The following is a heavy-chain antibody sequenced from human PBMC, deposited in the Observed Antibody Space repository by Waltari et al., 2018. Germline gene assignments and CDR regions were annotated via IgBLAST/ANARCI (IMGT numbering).Heavy chain of an antibody. D-gene: IGHD6-19*01. J-gene: IGHJ4*02. CDR2: ISSSGSTI. Sequence: EVQLVESGGGLVQPGGSLRLSCAASGFTFSSYEMNWVRQAPGKGLEWVSYISSSGSTIYYADSVKGRFTISRDNAKNSLYLQMNSLRAEDTAVYYCARGHSSGWGDFDYWGQGTWSPSPQ. CDR3: ARGHSSGWGDFDY. V-gene: IGHV3-48*03. CDR1: GFTFSSYE.